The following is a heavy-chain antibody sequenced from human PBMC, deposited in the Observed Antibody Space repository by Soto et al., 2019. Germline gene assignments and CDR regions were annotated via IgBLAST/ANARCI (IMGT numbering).Heavy chain of an antibody. Sequence: SETLSLTCTVSGGSISSYYWSWIRQPPGKGLEWIGYIYYSGSTNYNPSLKSRVTISVDTSKNQFSLKLSSVTAADTAVYYCAASPALYYYYMDVWGKGTTVTVSS. V-gene: IGHV4-59*01. CDR3: AASPALYYYYMDV. CDR2: IYYSGST. J-gene: IGHJ6*03. CDR1: GGSISSYY.